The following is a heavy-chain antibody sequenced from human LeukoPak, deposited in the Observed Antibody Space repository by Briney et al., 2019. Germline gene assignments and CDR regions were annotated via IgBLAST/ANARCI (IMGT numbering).Heavy chain of an antibody. CDR3: AKDQRGRGKDIVVVPAAMDY. CDR2: ISGSGGST. J-gene: IGHJ4*02. D-gene: IGHD2-2*01. Sequence: GGSLRLSCAASGFTFSSYAMSWVRQAPGKGLEWVSAISGSGGSTYYADSVKGRFTISRDNSKNTLYLQMNSLRAEDTAVYYCAKDQRGRGKDIVVVPAAMDYWGQGTLVTVSS. CDR1: GFTFSSYA. V-gene: IGHV3-23*01.